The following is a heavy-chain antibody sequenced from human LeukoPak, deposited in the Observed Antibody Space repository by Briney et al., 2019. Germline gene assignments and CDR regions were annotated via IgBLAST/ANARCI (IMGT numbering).Heavy chain of an antibody. D-gene: IGHD2-15*01. J-gene: IGHJ5*02. Sequence: ASVKVSCKASGYTFTGYYIHWVRQAPGPGIEWMGWINPYNGCTIYAQKFQGRATMTSDTSISTAYMELTRLKSDDTAVYYCARESPDIVVVVTAALRRSWFDPWGEGTLVTVSS. V-gene: IGHV1-2*02. CDR3: ARESPDIVVVVTAALRRSWFDP. CDR2: INPYNGCT. CDR1: GYTFTGYY.